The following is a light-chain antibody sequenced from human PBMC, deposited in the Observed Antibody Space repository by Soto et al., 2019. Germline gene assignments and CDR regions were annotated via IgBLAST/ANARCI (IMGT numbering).Light chain of an antibody. J-gene: IGKJ1*01. V-gene: IGKV2-24*01. CDR1: QSLVHSDGNTY. CDR3: MKATQFPWT. Sequence: EIVMTQTPLSAPVVLGQPASFSCRSNQSLVHSDGNTYLNWLQQRPGQPPRLLIYKISNRFSGVPERFSGSGAGADFTLKISRVEAGDVATYSCMKATQFPWTFGQGTRVEI. CDR2: KIS.